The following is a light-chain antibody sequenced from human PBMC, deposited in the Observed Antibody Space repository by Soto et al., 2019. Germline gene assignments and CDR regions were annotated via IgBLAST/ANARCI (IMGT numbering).Light chain of an antibody. V-gene: IGLV2-14*01. CDR1: NSDVGACNY. CDR2: DVS. Sequence: QSALTQPASVSGSPGQSITISCTGTNSDVGACNYVSWYQHHPGNAPKLMIYDVSNRPSGVSNRFSGSKSGNTASLTISGLQAEDEADYYCSSSTTSSTWVFGGGTKLTVL. J-gene: IGLJ3*02. CDR3: SSSTTSSTWV.